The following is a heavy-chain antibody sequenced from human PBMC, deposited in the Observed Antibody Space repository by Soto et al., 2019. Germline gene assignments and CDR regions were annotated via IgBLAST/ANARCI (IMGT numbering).Heavy chain of an antibody. CDR2: VYYSGST. CDR1: GGSMSSYY. D-gene: IGHD4-17*01. V-gene: IGHV4-59*01. CDR3: ARFDSGGNSGCDY. J-gene: IGHJ4*02. Sequence: PSETLSLTCTVSGGSMSSYYWSWIRQPPGKGLEWIGYVYYSGSTNYNPSLRSRVTISIDTSKNQFSLKLSSVTTADTAVYYCARFDSGGNSGCDYWGQGTLGTVSS.